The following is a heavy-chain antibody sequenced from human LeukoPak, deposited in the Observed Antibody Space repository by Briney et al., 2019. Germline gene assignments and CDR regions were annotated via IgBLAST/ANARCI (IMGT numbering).Heavy chain of an antibody. V-gene: IGHV3-23*01. CDR2: ISGSGGST. J-gene: IGHJ4*02. Sequence: GGSLRLSCAASGFTFSSYGMSWVRQAPGKGLEWVSAISGSGGSTYYADSVKGRFTISRDNSKNTLYLQMNSLRAEDTAVYYCAKDAPWDYDSSDYYFDYWGQGTLVTVSS. CDR1: GFTFSSYG. D-gene: IGHD3-22*01. CDR3: AKDAPWDYDSSDYYFDY.